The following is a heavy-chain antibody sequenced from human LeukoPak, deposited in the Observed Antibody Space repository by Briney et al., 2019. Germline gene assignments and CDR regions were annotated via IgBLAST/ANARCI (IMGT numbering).Heavy chain of an antibody. CDR2: IIPIFGTA. J-gene: IGHJ6*02. CDR1: RGTFSSYA. D-gene: IGHD6-6*01. CDR3: AKDVGSSVDYYYYGMDV. Sequence: GTSVKVSCKASRGTFSSYAISWVRQAPGQGLEWMGGIIPIFGTANYAQKFQGRDTITADESTSTAYMELSSLRSEDTAVYYCAKDVGSSVDYYYYGMDVWGQGTTVTVSS. V-gene: IGHV1-69*01.